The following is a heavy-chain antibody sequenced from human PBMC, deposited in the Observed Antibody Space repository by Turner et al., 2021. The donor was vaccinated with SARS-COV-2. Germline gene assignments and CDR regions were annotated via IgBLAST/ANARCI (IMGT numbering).Heavy chain of an antibody. CDR2: IIPIFGTA. Sequence: QVQLVQSGAEVKKPGSSVKVSCKASGGTFSSYAISWVRQAPGQGLEWMGGIIPIFGTANYAQKFQGRVTITADESTSTAYMELSSLRSEDTAVYYCAKGWELEYLSSDRCKLDYFDFWGQGTLVTVSS. D-gene: IGHD3-22*01. CDR3: AKGWELEYLSSDRCKLDYFDF. V-gene: IGHV1-69*01. J-gene: IGHJ4*02. CDR1: GGTFSSYA.